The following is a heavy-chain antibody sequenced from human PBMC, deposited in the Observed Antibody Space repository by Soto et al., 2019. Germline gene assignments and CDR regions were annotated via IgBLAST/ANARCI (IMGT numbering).Heavy chain of an antibody. V-gene: IGHV4-59*01. J-gene: IGHJ4*02. Sequence: QVQLQEPGPGLVKPSETLSLTCTVSGGSISSYYWSWIRQPPGKGLEWIGYIYYSGSTNYNPSLKSRVTISVDTSKNQCSLKLSCVTAAEAAVYYCARESRIVGATTGDYWGQGTLVTVSS. CDR2: IYYSGST. CDR3: ARESRIVGATTGDY. D-gene: IGHD1-26*01. CDR1: GGSISSYY.